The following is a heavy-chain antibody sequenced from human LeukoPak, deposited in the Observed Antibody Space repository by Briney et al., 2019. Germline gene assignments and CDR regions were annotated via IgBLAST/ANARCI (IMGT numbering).Heavy chain of an antibody. J-gene: IGHJ4*02. CDR1: GGSVTSTNW. D-gene: IGHD3-3*01. V-gene: IGHV4-4*02. CDR2: VHLDGRT. CDR3: AREGGFYRPLDY. Sequence: SETLSLTCVVSGGSVTSTNWWTWVRQPPGKGLEWIGEVHLDGRTNYNPSLKSRLIMSVDLPENHMSLKHTPVADADTAVYYCAREGGFYRPLDYSGQGTLVTVSS.